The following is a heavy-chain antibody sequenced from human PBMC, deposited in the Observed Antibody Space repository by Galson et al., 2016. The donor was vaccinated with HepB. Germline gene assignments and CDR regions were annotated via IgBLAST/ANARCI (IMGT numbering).Heavy chain of an antibody. CDR1: GFTINTYS. V-gene: IGHV3-21*01. CDR2: ISTSYSYI. D-gene: IGHD6-13*01. J-gene: IGHJ4*02. CDR3: ARLGTKAAADY. Sequence: SLRLSCAASGFTINTYSMKWVRQAPGKGLEWVSSISTSYSYIYYAHTVKGRFTIARDNAKNSLYLQMNSLRAEDTAVYYCARLGTKAAADYWGQGTLVTVSS.